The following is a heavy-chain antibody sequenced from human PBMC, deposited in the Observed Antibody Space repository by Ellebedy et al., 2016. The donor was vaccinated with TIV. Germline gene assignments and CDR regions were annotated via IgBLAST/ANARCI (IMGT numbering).Heavy chain of an antibody. CDR2: ISYDGSNK. J-gene: IGHJ6*04. V-gene: IGHV3-30-3*01. CDR3: ARGGRIVVVPLDV. D-gene: IGHD2-2*01. CDR1: GFTFSSYA. Sequence: LSLTCXASGFTFSSYAMHWVRQAPGKGLEWVAVISYDGSNKYYADSVKGRFTISRDNSKNTLYLQMNSLRAEDTAVYYCARGGRIVVVPLDVWGKGTTVTVSS.